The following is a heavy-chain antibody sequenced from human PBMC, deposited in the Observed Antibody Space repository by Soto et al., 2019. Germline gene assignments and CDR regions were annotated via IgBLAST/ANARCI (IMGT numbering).Heavy chain of an antibody. J-gene: IGHJ4*02. CDR1: GFTFSSYW. D-gene: IGHD2-15*01. CDR2: IKQDGSEK. V-gene: IGHV3-7*01. CDR3: AGAPFPLGYCSGGSCYSLYYFDY. Sequence: GGSLRLSCAASGFTFSSYWMSWVRQAPGKGLEWVANIKQDGSEKYYVDSVKGRFTISRDNAKNSRKLQMNSLRAEDTAVYYCAGAPFPLGYCSGGSCYSLYYFDYWGQGTLVTVSS.